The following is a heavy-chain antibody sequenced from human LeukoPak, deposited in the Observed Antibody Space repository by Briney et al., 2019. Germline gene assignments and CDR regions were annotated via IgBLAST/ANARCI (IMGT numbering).Heavy chain of an antibody. D-gene: IGHD3-3*01. CDR2: ISDSGDKT. CDR3: AKVPDFWSGYYTEPFDY. V-gene: IGHV3-23*01. Sequence: GSLRLSCAASGFTFSNYAMSWVRQAPGKGLECVSAISDSGDKTDYADSVRGRFTIYRDNSKNTLYLQMNSLRAEDTAVYYCAKVPDFWSGYYTEPFDYWGQGTLVTVSS. J-gene: IGHJ4*02. CDR1: GFTFSNYA.